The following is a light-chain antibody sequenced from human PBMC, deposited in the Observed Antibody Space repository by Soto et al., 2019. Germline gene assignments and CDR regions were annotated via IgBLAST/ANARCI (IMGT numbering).Light chain of an antibody. CDR2: AAS. CDR3: QQYQTYTST. CDR1: QTISNW. J-gene: IGKJ4*01. Sequence: DIQMTQSPSTLSGSVGDRVTITCRASQTISNWLAWHQQKPGKAPKLLIYAASTLQSGVPSRFSGSGSGADFSLTISNLQPEDFATYYCQQYQTYTSTFGGGTKVDIK. V-gene: IGKV1-5*01.